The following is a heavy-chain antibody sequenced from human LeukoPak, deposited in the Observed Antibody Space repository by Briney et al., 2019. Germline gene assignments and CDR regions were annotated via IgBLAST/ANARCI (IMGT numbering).Heavy chain of an antibody. J-gene: IGHJ3*02. V-gene: IGHV3-23*01. CDR3: ARGRFGELSVATFDI. Sequence: GGSLRLSCVASGFTFSTYGMRWVRQAPGKGLEWVSSIGGGGADKYYADSVKGRFTISRDNSKNTLSLQMNSLRAEDTAVYYCARGRFGELSVATFDIWGQGTMVTVSS. CDR1: GFTFSTYG. CDR2: IGGGGADK. D-gene: IGHD3-10*01.